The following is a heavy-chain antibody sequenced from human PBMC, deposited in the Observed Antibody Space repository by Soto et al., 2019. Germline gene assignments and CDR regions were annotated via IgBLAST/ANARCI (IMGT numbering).Heavy chain of an antibody. CDR2: IHYSGST. J-gene: IGHJ4*02. Sequence: QVQLQESGPGLVKPSETLSLTCTVSGGSISSYYWSWIRQPPGKGLEWIGHIHYSGSTNYNPSLRSRVTMSVVTSQNQFSLTLSSVTAADTAVYYCARHVNVAVAGTGFDYWGQGTLVTVSS. CDR1: GGSISSYY. CDR3: ARHVNVAVAGTGFDY. V-gene: IGHV4-59*08. D-gene: IGHD6-19*01.